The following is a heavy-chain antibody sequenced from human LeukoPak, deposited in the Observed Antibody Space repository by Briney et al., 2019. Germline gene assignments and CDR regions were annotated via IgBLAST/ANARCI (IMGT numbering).Heavy chain of an antibody. V-gene: IGHV3-30*18. CDR2: ISYDGSNK. J-gene: IGHJ6*03. D-gene: IGHD5-24*01. CDR1: GFTFSSYG. Sequence: GGSLRLSCAASGFTFSSYGMHWVRQAPGKGLEWVAVISYDGSNKYYADSVKGRFTISRDNSKNTLYLQMNSLRAEDTAVYYCAKDGEVEMATIFYYYYMDVWGKGTTVTVSS. CDR3: AKDGEVEMATIFYYYYMDV.